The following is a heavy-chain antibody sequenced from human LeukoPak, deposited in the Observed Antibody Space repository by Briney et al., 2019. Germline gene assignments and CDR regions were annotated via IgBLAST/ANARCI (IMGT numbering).Heavy chain of an antibody. CDR3: ARAVYDYVWGSYRYGGYFDY. J-gene: IGHJ4*02. CDR2: IYYSGST. Sequence: SQTLSLTCTVSGGSISSGDYYWSWIRQPPGKGLEWIGYIYYSGSTYYNPSLKSRVTISVDTSKNQFSLKLSSVTAADTAVYYCARAVYDYVWGSYRYGGYFDYWGQGTLVTVSS. V-gene: IGHV4-30-4*01. D-gene: IGHD3-16*02. CDR1: GGSISSGDYY.